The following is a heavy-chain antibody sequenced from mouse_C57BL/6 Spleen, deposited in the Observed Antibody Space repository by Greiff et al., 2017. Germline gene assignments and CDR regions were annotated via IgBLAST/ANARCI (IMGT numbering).Heavy chain of an antibody. Sequence: EVKLQESGPGLVKPSPSLSFTCSVTGYSITSGYYWNWIRQFPGNKLEWMGYISYDGSNNYNPSLKNRISITRDTSKNQFFLKLNSVTTEDTATYSCARSFITTVVDGYYAMDYWGQGTSVTVSS. CDR2: ISYDGSN. J-gene: IGHJ4*01. D-gene: IGHD1-1*01. CDR1: GYSITSGYY. V-gene: IGHV3-6*01. CDR3: ARSFITTVVDGYYAMDY.